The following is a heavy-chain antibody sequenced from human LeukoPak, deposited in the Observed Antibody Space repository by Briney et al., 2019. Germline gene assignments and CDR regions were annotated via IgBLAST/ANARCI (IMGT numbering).Heavy chain of an antibody. CDR3: ARDSEDDFWSGYSDY. CDR1: GGTFSSYA. D-gene: IGHD3-3*01. V-gene: IGHV1-69*01. J-gene: IGHJ4*02. Sequence: PSVKVSCKASGGTFSSYAISWVRQAPGQGLEWMGGIIPIFGTANYAQKFQGRVSITADESTSTAYMELSRLRSEDTAVYYCARDSEDDFWSGYSDYWGQGTLVTVSS. CDR2: IIPIFGTA.